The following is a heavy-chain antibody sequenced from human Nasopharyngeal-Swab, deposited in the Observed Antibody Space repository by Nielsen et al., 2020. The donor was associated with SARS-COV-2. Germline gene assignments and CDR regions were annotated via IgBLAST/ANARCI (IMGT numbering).Heavy chain of an antibody. CDR3: ARVVPARVTFDY. J-gene: IGHJ4*02. CDR1: GDSISSSGYY. V-gene: IGHV4-39*07. Sequence: SETLSLTCSVSGDSISSSGYYWGWVRQPPGKGLDWIGSLYYTGDTYYNPSLRGRVTLSVDTSKNQVSLKLSSVTAADTAIYYCARVVPARVTFDYWGQGLLVTVSS. D-gene: IGHD5-18*01. CDR2: LYYTGDT.